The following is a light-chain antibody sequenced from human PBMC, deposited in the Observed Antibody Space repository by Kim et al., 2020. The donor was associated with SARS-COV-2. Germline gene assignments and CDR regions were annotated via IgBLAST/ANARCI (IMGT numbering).Light chain of an antibody. V-gene: IGKV3-15*01. CDR3: QQYNNWLIT. CDR2: GAT. Sequence: VSPGERVTLSCRASQNINTDLAWYQQKPGQAPGLLIYGATTRAAGVPARFTGGGSGTDFTLTISSLQSGDSAIYYCQQYNNWLITFGQGTRLDIK. CDR1: QNINTD. J-gene: IGKJ5*01.